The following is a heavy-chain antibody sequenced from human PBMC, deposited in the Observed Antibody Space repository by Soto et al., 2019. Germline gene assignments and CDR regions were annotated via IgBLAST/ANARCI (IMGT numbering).Heavy chain of an antibody. CDR3: AGYYYGSGRYPDY. D-gene: IGHD3-10*01. CDR2: ISDSGGST. J-gene: IGHJ4*02. Sequence: EVQLLESGGGLVQPGGSLRLSCAASGFTFSSYAMSWVRQAPGKGLEWVSAISDSGGSTYYADSVKGRFTMSRDNSKNTVYLQMKSLRAEDTAVYYCAGYYYGSGRYPDYWGQGTLVTVSS. CDR1: GFTFSSYA. V-gene: IGHV3-23*01.